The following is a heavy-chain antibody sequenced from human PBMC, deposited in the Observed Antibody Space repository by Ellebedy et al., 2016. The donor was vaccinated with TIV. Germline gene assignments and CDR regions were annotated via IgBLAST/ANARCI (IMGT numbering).Heavy chain of an antibody. CDR1: GDSISSSSYY. D-gene: IGHD1-26*01. V-gene: IGHV4-39*01. CDR2: IYYSGST. CDR3: ARPPIVGGTVAFYY. J-gene: IGHJ4*02. Sequence: MPSETLSLTCTVSGDSISSSSYYWGWIRQLPGKGLEWIGSIYYSGSTYYNPSLKSRVTISVDTSKNQFSLKLGSVTAADTAAYYCARPPIVGGTVAFYYWGQGILVTVSS.